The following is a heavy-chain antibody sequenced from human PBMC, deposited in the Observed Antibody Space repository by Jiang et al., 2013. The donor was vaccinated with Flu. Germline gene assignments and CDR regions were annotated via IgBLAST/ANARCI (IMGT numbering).Heavy chain of an antibody. CDR3: ARAGARIAARTGYYYYYGMDV. J-gene: IGHJ6*02. D-gene: IGHD6-6*01. Sequence: SQTLSLTCAISGDSVSSNSAAWNWIRQSPSRGLEWLGRTYYRSKWYNDYAVSVKSRITINPDTSKNQFSLQLNSVTPEDTAVYYCARAGARIAARTGYYYYYGMDVWGQGTTVTVSS. V-gene: IGHV6-1*01. CDR2: TYYRSKWYN. CDR1: GDSVSSNSAA.